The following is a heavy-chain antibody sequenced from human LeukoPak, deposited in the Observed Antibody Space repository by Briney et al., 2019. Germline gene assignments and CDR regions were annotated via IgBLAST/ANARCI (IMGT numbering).Heavy chain of an antibody. D-gene: IGHD1-1*01. CDR3: ARARYNWNDYGMDV. CDR1: GGSISSYY. V-gene: IGHV4-4*07. Sequence: SETLSLTCPVSGGSISSYYWSWIRQPAGKGLEWIGRIYTSGSTNYNPSLKSRVTMSVDTSKNQFSLKLSSVTAADTAVYYCARARYNWNDYGMDVWGQGTTVTVSS. J-gene: IGHJ6*02. CDR2: IYTSGST.